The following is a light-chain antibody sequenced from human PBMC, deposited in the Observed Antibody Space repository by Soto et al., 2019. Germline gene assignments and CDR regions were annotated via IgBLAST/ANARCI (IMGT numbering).Light chain of an antibody. CDR1: SSDVGGYIY. CDR3: SSYAGSNNPYV. V-gene: IGLV2-14*01. CDR2: EVT. J-gene: IGLJ1*01. Sequence: QSALTQPASVSGSPGQSITISCTGTSSDVGGYIYVSWYRQHPGKAPKLMIYEVTNRPSGVSNRFSGSKSGNTASLTISGLQAEDEADYYCSSYAGSNNPYVFGTGTKLTVL.